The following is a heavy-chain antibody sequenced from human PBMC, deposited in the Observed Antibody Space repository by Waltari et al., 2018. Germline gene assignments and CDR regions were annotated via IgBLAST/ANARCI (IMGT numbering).Heavy chain of an antibody. CDR1: GYSISSGYY. V-gene: IGHV4-38-2*01. J-gene: IGHJ4*02. D-gene: IGHD1-1*01. CDR2: IYHSGST. Sequence: QVQLQESGPGLVKPSETLSLTCAVSGYSISSGYYWGWIRQPPGKGLEWIGSIYHSGSTYYNPSLKSRVTISVDTSKNQFSLKLSSVTAADTAVYYCARLAVPLYYFDYWGQGTLVTVSS. CDR3: ARLAVPLYYFDY.